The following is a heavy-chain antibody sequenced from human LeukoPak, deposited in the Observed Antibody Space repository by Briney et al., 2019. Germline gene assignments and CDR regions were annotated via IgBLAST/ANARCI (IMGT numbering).Heavy chain of an antibody. CDR2: IRYDGCNK. D-gene: IGHD3-16*01. Sequence: GGSLRLSCAASGFTFSSYGMHWVRQAPGKGLEWVAFIRYDGCNKYYADSVKGRFTISRDNSKNTLYLQMNSLRAEDSAVYYCARQGDDYWGHGTLVTVSS. CDR3: ARQGDDY. J-gene: IGHJ4*01. V-gene: IGHV3-30*02. CDR1: GFTFSSYG.